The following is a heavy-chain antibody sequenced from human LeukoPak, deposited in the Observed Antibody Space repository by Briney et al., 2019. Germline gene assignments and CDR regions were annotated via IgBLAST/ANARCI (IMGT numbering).Heavy chain of an antibody. CDR2: IKQNGGEI. J-gene: IGHJ4*02. Sequence: PGGSLRLSCAASGFIFNKYWMTWVRQAPGEAPVWVANIKQNGGEIHYLDSVKGRFTISRDDAKNSLYLQMNSLRVEDTARYFCVRDLPFDLWGQGTLVTVSS. CDR3: VRDLPFDL. V-gene: IGHV3-7*03. CDR1: GFIFNKYW.